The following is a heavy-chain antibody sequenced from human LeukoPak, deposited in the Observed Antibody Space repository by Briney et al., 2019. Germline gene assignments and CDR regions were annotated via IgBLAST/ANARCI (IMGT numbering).Heavy chain of an antibody. CDR2: IYSGGST. Sequence: PGGSLRLSCAASGFTVSSNYMSWVRQAPGKGLEWVSVIYSGGSTYYADSVKGRFTISRDNSKNTLYLQMNSLRAEDTAVCYCARDNHSSSWPYYYYYMDVWGKGTTVTISS. J-gene: IGHJ6*03. CDR1: GFTVSSNY. V-gene: IGHV3-53*01. CDR3: ARDNHSSSWPYYYYYMDV. D-gene: IGHD6-13*01.